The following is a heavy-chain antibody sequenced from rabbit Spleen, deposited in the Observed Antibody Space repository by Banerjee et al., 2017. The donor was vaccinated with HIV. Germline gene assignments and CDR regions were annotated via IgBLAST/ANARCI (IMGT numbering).Heavy chain of an antibody. D-gene: IGHD1-1*01. V-gene: IGHV1S43*01. J-gene: IGHJ4*01. CDR2: IYTGSSGIT. CDR1: GFSFSGGYY. Sequence: QQQLVESGGGLVKPGASLTLTCKASGFSFSGGYYMCWVRQAPGKGLEWIACIYTGSSGITYYANWVISRFTITSNTNQNTVDLKMTSLTAADTATYFCARWAAGSGGWYTFNLWGQGTLVTVS. CDR3: ARWAAGSGGWYTFNL.